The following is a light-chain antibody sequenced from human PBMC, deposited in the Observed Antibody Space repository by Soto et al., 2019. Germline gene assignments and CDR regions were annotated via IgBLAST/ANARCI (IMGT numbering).Light chain of an antibody. V-gene: IGKV1-5*03. CDR3: QQYNSYATWT. J-gene: IGKJ1*01. CDR1: ESINSW. Sequence: DIPLTQSPSTLSASVGDTVTITCRASESINSWLAWYQQKPGKAPNLLMNKASTLEPGVPSRFSGSGSGTEFTLTISSLQPADFATYYCQQYNSYATWTFGQGTNVEMK. CDR2: KAS.